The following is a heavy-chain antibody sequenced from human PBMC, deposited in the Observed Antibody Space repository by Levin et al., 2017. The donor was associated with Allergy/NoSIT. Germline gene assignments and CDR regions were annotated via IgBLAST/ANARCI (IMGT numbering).Heavy chain of an antibody. J-gene: IGHJ4*02. D-gene: IGHD2-15*01. CDR1: GFTFGDYA. Sequence: GESLKISCTASGFTFGDYAMSWFRQAPGKGLEWVGFIRSKAYGGTTEYAASVKGRFTISREDSKSIAYLQMNSLKTEDTAVYYCTRTIVVVVAATGDYFDYWGQGTLVTVSS. CDR3: TRTIVVVVAATGDYFDY. V-gene: IGHV3-49*03. CDR2: IRSKAYGGTT.